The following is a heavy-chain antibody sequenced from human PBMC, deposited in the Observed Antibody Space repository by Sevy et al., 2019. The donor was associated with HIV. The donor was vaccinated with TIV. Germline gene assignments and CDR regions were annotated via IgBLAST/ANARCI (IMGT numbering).Heavy chain of an antibody. D-gene: IGHD5-18*01. J-gene: IGHJ4*02. CDR1: GYTFTSYG. Sequence: ASVKVSCKASGYTFTSYGISWVRQAPGQGLEWMGWISAYNGNTNYAQELQGRVTMTTDTSTSTAYMELRSLRSDDTAVYYCARDSRDRPRAYSYGYFWGQGTLVTVSS. CDR2: ISAYNGNT. CDR3: ARDSRDRPRAYSYGYF. V-gene: IGHV1-18*01.